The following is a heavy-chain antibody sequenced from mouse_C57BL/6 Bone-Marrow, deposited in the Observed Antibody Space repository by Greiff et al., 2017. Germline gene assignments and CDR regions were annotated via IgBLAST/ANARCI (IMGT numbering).Heavy chain of an antibody. V-gene: IGHV14-4*01. CDR1: GFNIKDDY. J-gene: IGHJ3*01. Sequence: EVQLVESGAELVRPGASVKLSCTASGFNIKDDYMHWVKQRPEPGLEWIGWLDPENGDTEYASKFQGKATISAATSSNTAYLQLSSLTSEDTAVYYCTGRQLRFAYWGQGTLVTVSA. CDR2: LDPENGDT. CDR3: TGRQLRFAY. D-gene: IGHD3-2*02.